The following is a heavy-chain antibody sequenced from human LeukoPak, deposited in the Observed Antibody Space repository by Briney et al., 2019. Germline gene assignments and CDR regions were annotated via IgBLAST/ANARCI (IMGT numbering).Heavy chain of an antibody. CDR3: ASWVKGYYYGSGSPFALDY. D-gene: IGHD3-10*01. V-gene: IGHV1-3*01. CDR2: INAGNGNT. Sequence: ASVKVSCKASRYTFTSYAMHWVRQAPGQRLEWMGWINAGNGNTKYSQKFQGRLTITRDTAASTAYMELSSLRSGDTAVFYCASWVKGYYYGSGSPFALDYWGQGTLVTVSS. J-gene: IGHJ4*02. CDR1: RYTFTSYA.